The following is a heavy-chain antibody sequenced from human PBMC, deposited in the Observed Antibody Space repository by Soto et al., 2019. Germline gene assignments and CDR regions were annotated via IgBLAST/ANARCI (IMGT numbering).Heavy chain of an antibody. CDR1: GYTFTVYY. Sequence: ASVKVSCKASGYTFTVYYMHWVRQAPGQGLEWMGWINPNSGGTNYAQKFQGWVTMTRDTSISTAYMELSRLRSDDTAVYYCARDRGVDLGNWFDPWGQGTLVTVSS. CDR3: ARDRGVDLGNWFDP. CDR2: INPNSGGT. J-gene: IGHJ5*02. D-gene: IGHD3-16*01. V-gene: IGHV1-2*04.